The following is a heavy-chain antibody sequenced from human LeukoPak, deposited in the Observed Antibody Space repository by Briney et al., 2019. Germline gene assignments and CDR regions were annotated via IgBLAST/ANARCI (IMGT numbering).Heavy chain of an antibody. CDR1: GGSISSYY. D-gene: IGHD2-15*01. CDR3: ARIIGYFDY. J-gene: IGHJ4*02. CDR2: IYYSGST. Sequence: PSETLSLTCTVSGGSISSYYWSWIRQPPGKGLEWIGCIYYSGSTNYNPSLKSRVTISVDTSKNQFSLKLSSVTAADTAVYYCARIIGYFDYWGQGTLVTVSS. V-gene: IGHV4-59*01.